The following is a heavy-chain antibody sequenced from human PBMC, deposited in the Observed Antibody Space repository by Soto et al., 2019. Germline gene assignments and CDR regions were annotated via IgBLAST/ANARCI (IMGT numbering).Heavy chain of an antibody. CDR1: GISLSTDAVG. V-gene: IGHV2-5*02. CDR3: AHRGEVATIISDAFDI. J-gene: IGHJ3*02. Sequence: QITLKESGPTLVKPTQTLTLTCTFSGISLSTDAVGVAWIRQPPGKALEWLALIYWDDDKRYSPSLKSRLTIFKDTSKNQVVRTMTNVDPVDTATYYCAHRGEVATIISDAFDIWGPGTSVTVSS. CDR2: IYWDDDK. D-gene: IGHD5-12*01.